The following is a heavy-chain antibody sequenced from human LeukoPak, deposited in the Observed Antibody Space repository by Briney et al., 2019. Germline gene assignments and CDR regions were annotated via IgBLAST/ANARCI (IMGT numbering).Heavy chain of an antibody. D-gene: IGHD2-15*01. CDR3: ARHHCGGGSCYPIDY. Sequence: ASVKVSCKASGYTFTDYYMHWVRQPPGQGLEWMGWINANSGVTKYAQKFQGRVTMTRDTSISTVYMEVSRLRSDDTALYYCARHHCGGGSCYPIDYWGQGTLVTVSS. CDR2: INANSGVT. J-gene: IGHJ4*02. V-gene: IGHV1-2*02. CDR1: GYTFTDYY.